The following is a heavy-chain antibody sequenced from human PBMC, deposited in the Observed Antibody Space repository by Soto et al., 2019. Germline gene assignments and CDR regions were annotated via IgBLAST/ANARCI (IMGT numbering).Heavy chain of an antibody. V-gene: IGHV4-30-4*01. CDR1: GGSISSGDYY. D-gene: IGHD6-6*01. J-gene: IGHJ6*02. CDR2: IYYSGST. CDR3: ARGKQLVSRYYYYGMDV. Sequence: SETLSLTCTVSGGSISSGDYYWSWIRQPPGKGLEWIGYIYYSGSTYYNPSLKSRVTISVDTSKNQFSLKLSSVTAADTAVYYCARGKQLVSRYYYYGMDVWGQGTTVTVSS.